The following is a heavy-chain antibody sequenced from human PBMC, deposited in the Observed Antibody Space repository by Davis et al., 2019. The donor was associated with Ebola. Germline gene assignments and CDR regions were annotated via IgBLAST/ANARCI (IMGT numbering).Heavy chain of an antibody. J-gene: IGHJ4*02. D-gene: IGHD1-26*01. Sequence: GGSLRLSCAASGFTFSSYEMNWVRQAPGKGLEWVSYISSSGSTIYYADSVKGRFTISRDNAKNSLYLQMNSLRAEDTAVYYCAREWELVLDYWGQGTLVTVSS. CDR1: GFTFSSYE. CDR3: AREWELVLDY. CDR2: ISSSGSTI. V-gene: IGHV3-48*03.